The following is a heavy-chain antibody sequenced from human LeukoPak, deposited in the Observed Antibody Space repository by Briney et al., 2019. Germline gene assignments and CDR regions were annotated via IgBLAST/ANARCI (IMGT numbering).Heavy chain of an antibody. J-gene: IGHJ4*02. Sequence: GGSLRLSCAASGFTFSSYWMSWVRQAPGEGLEWVANIKQDGSEKYYVDSVKGRFTISRDNAKNSLYLQMNSLRAEDTAVYYCARHYSSGWYRYFDYWGQGTLVTVSS. CDR1: GFTFSSYW. CDR2: IKQDGSEK. D-gene: IGHD6-19*01. CDR3: ARHYSSGWYRYFDY. V-gene: IGHV3-7*01.